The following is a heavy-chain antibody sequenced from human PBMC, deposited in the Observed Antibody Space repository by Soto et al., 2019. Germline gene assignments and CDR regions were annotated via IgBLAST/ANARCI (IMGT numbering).Heavy chain of an antibody. CDR1: GYTFTSYD. V-gene: IGHV1-8*01. CDR3: ARERSAAGTGWFDP. CDR2: MNPNSGNT. D-gene: IGHD6-13*01. J-gene: IGHJ5*02. Sequence: QVQLVQSGAEVKKPGASVKVSCKASGYTFTSYDINWVRQATGLGLEWMGWMNPNSGNTGYAQKFQGRVTMTRNTSISTAYMELSSLRSEDTAVYFCARERSAAGTGWFDPWGPGALVTVSS.